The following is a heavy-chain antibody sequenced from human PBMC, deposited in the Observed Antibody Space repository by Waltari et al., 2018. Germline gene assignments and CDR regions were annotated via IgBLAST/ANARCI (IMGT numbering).Heavy chain of an antibody. CDR3: ARARGYFDSFDAFDI. Sequence: QVQLVQSGAAVRKPGASVKVSCKASGYTFTSYDSNWVRQDTGQGLEWMGWLDPHSGNTGYAQKFQGRVTIARNASISTAYLELSSLRSEDTAVYYCARARGYFDSFDAFDIWGQGTMVTVSS. CDR1: GYTFTSYD. CDR2: LDPHSGNT. J-gene: IGHJ3*02. V-gene: IGHV1-8*01. D-gene: IGHD3-9*01.